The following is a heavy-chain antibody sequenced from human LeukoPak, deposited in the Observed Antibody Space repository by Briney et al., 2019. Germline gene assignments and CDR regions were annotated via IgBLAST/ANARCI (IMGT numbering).Heavy chain of an antibody. J-gene: IGHJ4*02. CDR3: ASTGSWGGDYFDY. V-gene: IGHV1-69*05. CDR2: IIPIFGTA. CDR1: GGTFSSYA. D-gene: IGHD1-26*01. Sequence: SVKVSCKASGGTFSSYAISWVLQAPGQGLEWMGGIIPIFGTANYAQKFQGRVTITTDESTSTAYLELSGLRSEVTAVYYCASTGSWGGDYFDYWGQGTLVTVSS.